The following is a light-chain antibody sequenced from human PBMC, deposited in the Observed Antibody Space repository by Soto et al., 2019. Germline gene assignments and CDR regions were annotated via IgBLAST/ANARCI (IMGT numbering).Light chain of an antibody. Sequence: EVVMTQSPATLSVSPGARATLSCRASQSVSSNFAWYQQKPGQAPRLLIYDATTRATGIPDRFSGSGSGTDFTLTISRLEPEDFAVYYCQQYGSSPRTFGQGSMV. V-gene: IGKV3-20*01. CDR2: DAT. CDR3: QQYGSSPRT. J-gene: IGKJ1*01. CDR1: QSVSSN.